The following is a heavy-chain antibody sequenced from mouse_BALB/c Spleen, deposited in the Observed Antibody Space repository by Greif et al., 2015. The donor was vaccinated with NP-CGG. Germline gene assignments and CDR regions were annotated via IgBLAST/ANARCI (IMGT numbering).Heavy chain of an antibody. Sequence: QVQLQQSGPELVKPWASVKISCKASGYTFTDYYINWVKQKPGQGLEWIGWIYPGSGNTKYNEKFKGKATLTVDTSSSTAYMQLSSLTSEDTAVYFCARRTGTEAMDYWGQGTSVTVSS. D-gene: IGHD4-1*01. J-gene: IGHJ4*01. CDR3: ARRTGTEAMDY. CDR2: IYPGSGNT. CDR1: GYTFTDYY. V-gene: IGHV1-84*02.